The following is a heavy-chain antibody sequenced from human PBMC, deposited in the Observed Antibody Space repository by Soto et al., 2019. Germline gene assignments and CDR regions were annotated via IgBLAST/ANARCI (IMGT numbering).Heavy chain of an antibody. D-gene: IGHD3-10*01. CDR1: GYTFTGYY. CDR3: ARELSYYYGSGSYLHYFDY. Sequence: QVQLVQSGAEVKKPGASVKVSCKASGYTFTGYYMHWVRQAPGQGLEWMGWINPNSGGTNYAQKFQGRVTMTRDTSIITAYMELSRLRSDDTAVYYCARELSYYYGSGSYLHYFDYWGQGTLVTVSS. CDR2: INPNSGGT. J-gene: IGHJ4*02. V-gene: IGHV1-2*02.